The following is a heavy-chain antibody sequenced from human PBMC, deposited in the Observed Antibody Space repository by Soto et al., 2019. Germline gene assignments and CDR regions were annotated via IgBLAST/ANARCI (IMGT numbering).Heavy chain of an antibody. CDR3: ARHSGSYFRDY. D-gene: IGHD1-26*01. Sequence: QVQLQESGPGLVKPSGTLSLTCAVSGDSISSSNWWSWVRQPPGKGLEWIGEIYHSGSTNYNPSLKSIVTISVDKSKNQFSLNLNSVTAADTAVYYCARHSGSYFRDYWGQGTLVTVSS. J-gene: IGHJ4*02. CDR2: IYHSGST. V-gene: IGHV4-4*02. CDR1: GDSISSSNW.